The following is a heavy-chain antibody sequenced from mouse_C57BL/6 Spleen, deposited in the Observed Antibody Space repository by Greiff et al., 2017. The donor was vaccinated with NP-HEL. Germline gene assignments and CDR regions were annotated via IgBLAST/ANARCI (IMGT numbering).Heavy chain of an antibody. D-gene: IGHD1-1*01. CDR3: ARTPYYYGSSYSWYFDV. J-gene: IGHJ1*03. CDR2: IWSGGST. CDR1: GFSLTSYG. V-gene: IGHV2-2*01. Sequence: VHLVESGPGLVQPSQSLSITCTVSGFSLTSYGVHWVRQSPGKGLEWLGVIWSGGSTDYNAAFISRLSISKDNSKSQVFFKMNSLQADDTAIYYCARTPYYYGSSYSWYFDVWGTGTTVTVSS.